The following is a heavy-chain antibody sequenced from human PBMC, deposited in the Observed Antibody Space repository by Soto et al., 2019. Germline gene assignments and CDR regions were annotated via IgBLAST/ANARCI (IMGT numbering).Heavy chain of an antibody. J-gene: IGHJ6*02. Sequence: EVQLVESGGGLVKPGGSLRLSCAASGFTFSNAWMNWVRQAPGQGLEWVGRIERKTDGGTTDYGAPVKGRFTISRDDSTTTLSLQMSSMKIADTAVYFCTTAAGTLSYCRSVTCYWRGMDIWGQGTTVIVSS. CDR3: TTAAGTLSYCRSVTCYWRGMDI. CDR1: GFTFSNAW. CDR2: IERKTDGGTT. D-gene: IGHD2-2*01. V-gene: IGHV3-15*04.